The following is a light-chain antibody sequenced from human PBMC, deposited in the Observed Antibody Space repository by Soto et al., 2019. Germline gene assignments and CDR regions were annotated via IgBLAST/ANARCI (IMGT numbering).Light chain of an antibody. CDR2: DNN. J-gene: IGLJ2*01. V-gene: IGLV1-51*01. CDR1: GSNIGSNY. CDR3: GTWDTSLSAVV. Sequence: QSVLTQPPSVSAAPGQKVTISCSGSGSNIGSNYVCWYQQLPGTAPKLLIYDNNMRPSGIPDRFSGSKSGTSATLGITGLQTGDEADYYCGTWDTSLSAVVFGGGTKVTVL.